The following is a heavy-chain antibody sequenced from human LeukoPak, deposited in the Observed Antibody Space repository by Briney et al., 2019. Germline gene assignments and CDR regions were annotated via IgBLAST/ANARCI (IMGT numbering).Heavy chain of an antibody. Sequence: SETLSLTCAVSGYSISSSNWWGWIRQPPGKGLEWIGYIYYSGSTYYNRSLKSRVTMSVDTSKNQFSLKLSSVPAVDTAVYYCARVITGTTNWFDPWGQGTLVTVSS. CDR1: GYSISSSNW. J-gene: IGHJ5*02. V-gene: IGHV4-28*03. D-gene: IGHD1-20*01. CDR2: IYYSGST. CDR3: ARVITGTTNWFDP.